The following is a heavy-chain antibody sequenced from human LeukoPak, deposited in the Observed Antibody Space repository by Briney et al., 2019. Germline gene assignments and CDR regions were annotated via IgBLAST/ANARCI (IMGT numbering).Heavy chain of an antibody. CDR1: GFTFSSYT. CDR3: VKGTSGWPYYFDY. CDR2: ISGDTTGT. D-gene: IGHD6-19*01. V-gene: IGHV3-23*01. J-gene: IGHJ4*02. Sequence: GGSLRLSCAASGFTFSSYTMGWVRQAPGEGLDWEGLDWVSAISGDTTGTYYTDSVKGRFTISRDNSKSTLYLQLNSLRAEDTAVYYCVKGTSGWPYYFDYWGQGTLVTVSS.